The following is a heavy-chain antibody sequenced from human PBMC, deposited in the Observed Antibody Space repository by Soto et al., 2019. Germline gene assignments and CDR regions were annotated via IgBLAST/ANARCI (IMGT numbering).Heavy chain of an antibody. V-gene: IGHV5-51*07. CDR1: ADNVPRYW. D-gene: IGHD2-15*01. CDR2: IYPYDSDT. CDR3: ARHLVVVAATPGVLDY. Sequence: GDALTISGKTCADNVPRYWRGWVHQINGKGMEWMGNIYPYDSDTRYSPSFQGQVTISADTSITTAYLQWSGLRASDTAMYFCARHLVVVAATPGVLDYLGQGTLVPVSS. J-gene: IGHJ4*02.